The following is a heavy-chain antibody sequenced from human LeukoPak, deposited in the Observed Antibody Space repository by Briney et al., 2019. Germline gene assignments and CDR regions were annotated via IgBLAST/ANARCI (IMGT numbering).Heavy chain of an antibody. CDR2: ISSSSSYI. CDR3: AREGGGIAVTSLDY. V-gene: IGHV3-21*01. D-gene: IGHD6-19*01. CDR1: GFTFSSYS. Sequence: GGSLRLSCAASGFTFSSYSMNWVRQAPGKGVEWVSSISSSSSYIYYADSVKGRFTISRDNAKNSLYLQMNSLRAEDTAVYYCAREGGGIAVTSLDYWGQGTLVTVSS. J-gene: IGHJ4*02.